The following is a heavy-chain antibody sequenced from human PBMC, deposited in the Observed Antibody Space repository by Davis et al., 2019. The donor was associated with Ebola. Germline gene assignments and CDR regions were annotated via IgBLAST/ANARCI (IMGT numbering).Heavy chain of an antibody. CDR1: GFTFSSYG. J-gene: IGHJ6*02. D-gene: IGHD6-13*01. CDR3: ARDPIAAAEGPDPFWYYYYGMDV. CDR2: IWYDGSNK. Sequence: PGGSLRLSCAASGFTFSSYGMHWVRQAPGKGLEWVAVIWYDGSNKYYADSVKGRFTISRDNSKNTLYLQMNSLRAEDTAVYYCARDPIAAAEGPDPFWYYYYGMDVWGQGTTVTVSS. V-gene: IGHV3-30*19.